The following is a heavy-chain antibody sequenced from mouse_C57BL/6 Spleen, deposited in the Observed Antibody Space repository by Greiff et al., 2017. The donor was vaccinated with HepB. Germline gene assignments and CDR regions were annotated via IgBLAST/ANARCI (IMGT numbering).Heavy chain of an antibody. CDR3: ARGHYGSSRAWFAY. CDR1: GFTFSSYA. D-gene: IGHD1-1*01. V-gene: IGHV5-4*03. J-gene: IGHJ3*01. Sequence: EVKLMESGGGLVKPGGSLKLSCAASGFTFSSYAMSWVRQTPEKRLEWVATISDGGSYTYYPDNVKGRFTISRDNAKNNLYLQMSHLKSEDTAMYYCARGHYGSSRAWFAYWGQGTLVTVSA. CDR2: ISDGGSYT.